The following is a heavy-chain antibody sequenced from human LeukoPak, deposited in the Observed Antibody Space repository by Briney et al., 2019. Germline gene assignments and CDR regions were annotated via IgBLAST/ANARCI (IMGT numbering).Heavy chain of an antibody. V-gene: IGHV4-59*01. CDR3: ARGGGGEYSSGWYDY. Sequence: PSETLSLTCTVSGGSISSYYWSWIRQPPGKGLEWIGYIYYSGTTNYNPSLKSRVTISVATSKNQLPLNLSSVTAADTAVYYCARGGGGEYSSGWYDYWGQGTLVTVSS. CDR1: GGSISSYY. J-gene: IGHJ4*02. D-gene: IGHD6-19*01. CDR2: IYYSGTT.